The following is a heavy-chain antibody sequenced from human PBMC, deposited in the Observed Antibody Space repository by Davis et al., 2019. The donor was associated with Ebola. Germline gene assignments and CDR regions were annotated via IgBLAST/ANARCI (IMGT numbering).Heavy chain of an antibody. Sequence: GGSLRLSCAASGFTFSSYWMSWVRQAPGKGLEWVANIKQDGSEKYYVDSVKGRFTISRDNAKNSLYLQMNSLRAEDTAVYYCARDYYGSGSYSNIDYWGQGTLVTVSS. J-gene: IGHJ4*02. CDR3: ARDYYGSGSYSNIDY. CDR1: GFTFSSYW. D-gene: IGHD3-10*01. V-gene: IGHV3-7*03. CDR2: IKQDGSEK.